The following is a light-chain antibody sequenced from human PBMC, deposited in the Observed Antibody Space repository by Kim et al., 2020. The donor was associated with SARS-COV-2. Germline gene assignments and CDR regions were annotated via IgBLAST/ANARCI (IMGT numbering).Light chain of an antibody. CDR3: QSADSSGTCVV. Sequence: PGQTARITCSGDALPKQYAYWYQQKPGQAPVLVIYKDSERPSGIPERFSGTSSGTTVTLTISGVQAEDEADYYCQSADSSGTCVVSGGGTQLTVL. J-gene: IGLJ2*01. CDR2: KDS. V-gene: IGLV3-25*03. CDR1: ALPKQY.